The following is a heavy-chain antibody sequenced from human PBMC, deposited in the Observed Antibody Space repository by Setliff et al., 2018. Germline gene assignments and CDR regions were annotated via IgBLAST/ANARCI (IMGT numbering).Heavy chain of an antibody. Sequence: GGSLRLSCAASGITISRYDMHWVRLAPGRGLEWVAVISYDGSNKYYADSVKGRFTISRDNSKNTLYLQMNSLRPEDTAVYYCAKGWDRQQLATGFDYWGQGTLVTVSS. V-gene: IGHV3-30*18. CDR1: GITISRYD. J-gene: IGHJ4*02. CDR3: AKGWDRQQLATGFDY. CDR2: ISYDGSNK. D-gene: IGHD6-13*01.